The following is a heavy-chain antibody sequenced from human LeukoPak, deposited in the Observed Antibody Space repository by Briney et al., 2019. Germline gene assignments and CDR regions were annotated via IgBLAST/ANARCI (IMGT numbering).Heavy chain of an antibody. CDR1: GYTFNGHN. D-gene: IGHD5-12*01. CDR2: INTKSGGR. CDR3: ATGYSRYDLKLDP. V-gene: IGHV1-2*06. J-gene: IGHJ5*02. Sequence: AAVKLSCKATGYTFNGHNIHWVSKCPAQGIEWMGRINTKSGGRGSSQKFPARVPLPTHTSVNTAYLELSSLESDASAVECCATGYSRYDLKLDPWGQGTRVTVSS.